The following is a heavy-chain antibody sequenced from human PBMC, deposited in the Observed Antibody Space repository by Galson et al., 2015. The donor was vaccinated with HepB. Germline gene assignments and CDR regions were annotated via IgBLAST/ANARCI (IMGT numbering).Heavy chain of an antibody. CDR1: GYTFSTYG. J-gene: IGHJ4*02. CDR2: ISAKNGNT. CDR3: ARESMPRPWGDY. V-gene: IGHV1-18*01. Sequence: SVKVSCKASGYTFSTYGISWVRQAPGQGLEWMGWISAKNGNTRYAQKLQDRVTMTTDTSTSTAYMELRSPRSDDTAMYYCARESMPRPWGDYWGQGTLVTVSS. D-gene: IGHD7-27*01.